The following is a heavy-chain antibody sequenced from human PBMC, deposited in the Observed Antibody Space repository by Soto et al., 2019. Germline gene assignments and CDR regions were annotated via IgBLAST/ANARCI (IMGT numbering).Heavy chain of an antibody. D-gene: IGHD4-17*01. Sequence: QVQLQESGPGLVKPSQPLSLTCTVSSGSISSGGYYWSWIRQHPGKGLEWIGYIYYSGSTNYNPSLKRRVPISLDTSKNQFSLKLSSVTAADTAVYYCARDPGDYHADWYFDLWGRGTLVTVSS. CDR3: ARDPGDYHADWYFDL. CDR1: SGSISSGGYY. V-gene: IGHV4-31*03. J-gene: IGHJ2*01. CDR2: IYYSGST.